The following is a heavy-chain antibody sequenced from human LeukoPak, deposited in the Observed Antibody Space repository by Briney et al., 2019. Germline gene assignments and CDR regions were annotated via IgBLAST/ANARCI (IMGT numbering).Heavy chain of an antibody. D-gene: IGHD3-16*02. CDR2: INHSGST. CDR3: ARPSLGQFDP. Sequence: PSETLSLTCAVYGGSFSGYYWSWIRQPPGKGLEWIGEINHSGSTNYNPSLKSRVTISVDTSKNQFSLKLSSVTAADTAVYYCARPSLGQFDPWGQGTLVTVSS. CDR1: GGSFSGYY. J-gene: IGHJ5*02. V-gene: IGHV4-34*01.